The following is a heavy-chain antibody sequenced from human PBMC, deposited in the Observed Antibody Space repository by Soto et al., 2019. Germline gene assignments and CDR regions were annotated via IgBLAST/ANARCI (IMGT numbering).Heavy chain of an antibody. D-gene: IGHD6-19*01. CDR3: ASDSSGWYGLDY. Sequence: QITLKESGPTLVKPTQTLTLTCTFSGFSLSTRGVGVGWIRQPPGKALEWLALIYWDDDQRYSPSLKSRLTITKDTSKNQVVLTVTNMDPVDTATYFCASDSSGWYGLDYWGQGILVTVSS. CDR2: IYWDDDQ. CDR1: GFSLSTRGVG. J-gene: IGHJ4*02. V-gene: IGHV2-5*02.